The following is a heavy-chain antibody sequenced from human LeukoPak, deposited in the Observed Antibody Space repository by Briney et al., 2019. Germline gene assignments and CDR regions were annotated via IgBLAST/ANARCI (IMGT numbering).Heavy chain of an antibody. CDR2: IWYDGSNE. CDR3: ARGLRLTTVTTHYDY. CDR1: GFTFSSYG. J-gene: IGHJ4*02. D-gene: IGHD4-11*01. Sequence: GGSLRLSCAASGFTFSSYGMHWVRQAPGKGLEWVAVIWYDGSNEYYADSVKGRFTISRDNSKNTLYLQMNSLRAEDTAVYYCARGLRLTTVTTHYDYWGQGTLATVSS. V-gene: IGHV3-33*01.